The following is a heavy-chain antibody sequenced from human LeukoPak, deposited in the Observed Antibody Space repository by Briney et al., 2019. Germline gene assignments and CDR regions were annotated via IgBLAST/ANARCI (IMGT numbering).Heavy chain of an antibody. CDR3: ARGEEYSSSSGPVDY. CDR1: GFTLSDDY. D-gene: IGHD6-6*01. CDR2: ISSRSNYT. Sequence: PGGSLRLSCAASGFTLSDDYMSWIRQAPGKGLEWGSYISSRSNYTNYADSVKGRFTISRDNAKHSLYLQMKSLTAEDTDVYYCARGEEYSSSSGPVDYWGQGTLVTVSS. V-gene: IGHV3-11*06. J-gene: IGHJ4*02.